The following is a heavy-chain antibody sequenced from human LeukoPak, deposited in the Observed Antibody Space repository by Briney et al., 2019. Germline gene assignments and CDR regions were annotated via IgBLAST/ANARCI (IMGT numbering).Heavy chain of an antibody. D-gene: IGHD1-26*01. J-gene: IGHJ4*02. Sequence: PGGSLRLSCAASGFTFSSYVMNWVRQAPGKGLEYVSFIYGDGSNTYYADSVKGRFTISRDNSKNTLFLQMNSLRVEDTAVYYCARVDSGNYDYWGQGTLLTVSS. CDR3: ARVDSGNYDY. CDR1: GFTFSSYV. CDR2: IYGDGSNT. V-gene: IGHV3-23*03.